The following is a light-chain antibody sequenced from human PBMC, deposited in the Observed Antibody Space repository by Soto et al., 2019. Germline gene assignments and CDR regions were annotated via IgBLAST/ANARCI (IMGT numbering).Light chain of an antibody. Sequence: QSVLTQPASVSGSPGQSITISCTGTSSDVGAYNHVSWYQHHPGKAPKLMIYEVSNRPSGLSDRFSGSKSGNTASQTISGLQAEDEADYYCCSYTVSTTFVFGSGTKLTVL. CDR1: SSDVGAYNH. CDR3: CSYTVSTTFV. J-gene: IGLJ1*01. CDR2: EVS. V-gene: IGLV2-14*01.